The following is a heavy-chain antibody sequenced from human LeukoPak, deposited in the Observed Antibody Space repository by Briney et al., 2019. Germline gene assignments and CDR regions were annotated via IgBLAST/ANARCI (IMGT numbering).Heavy chain of an antibody. Sequence: SETLSLTCTVSGGSISSSSYYWGWIRQPPGKGLGWIGSIYYSGSAYYNPSLKSRVTISVDTSKNQFSLKLSSVTAADTAVYYCASGVDYGSGPVDYWGQGTLVTVSS. D-gene: IGHD3-10*01. CDR1: GGSISSSSYY. V-gene: IGHV4-39*01. J-gene: IGHJ4*02. CDR3: ASGVDYGSGPVDY. CDR2: IYYSGSA.